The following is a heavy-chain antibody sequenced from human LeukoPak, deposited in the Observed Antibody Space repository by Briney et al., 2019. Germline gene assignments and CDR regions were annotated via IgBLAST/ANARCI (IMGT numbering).Heavy chain of an antibody. CDR1: GFTFSGSA. CDR2: IRSKANSYAT. V-gene: IGHV3-73*01. D-gene: IGHD3-22*01. CDR3: TSRPTPFYYYDSSASDAFES. J-gene: IGHJ3*02. Sequence: GGSLKLSCAASGFTFSGSAIHWVRQASGIGLEGLGRIRSKANSYATAYAASVNGRFTISRDDSQNTAYLQMNSLKTEDTAVYYCTSRPTPFYYYDSSASDAFESWGQGTMVTVSS.